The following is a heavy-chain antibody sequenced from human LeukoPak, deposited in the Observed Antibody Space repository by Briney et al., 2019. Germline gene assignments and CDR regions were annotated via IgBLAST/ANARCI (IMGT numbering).Heavy chain of an antibody. J-gene: IGHJ6*02. CDR2: IYSGGST. CDR1: GFTVGSNY. Sequence: GGSLRLSCAASGFTVGSNYMSWVRQAPGKGLEWVSVIYSGGSTYYADSVKGRFTISRDNSKNTLYLQMNSLRAEDTAVYYCARDQTPVRRLDVWGQGTTVTVSS. V-gene: IGHV3-66*01. D-gene: IGHD3-10*01. CDR3: ARDQTPVRRLDV.